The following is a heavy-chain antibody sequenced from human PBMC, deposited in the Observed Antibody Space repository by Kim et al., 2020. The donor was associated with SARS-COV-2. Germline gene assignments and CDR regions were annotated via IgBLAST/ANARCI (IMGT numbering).Heavy chain of an antibody. CDR3: SRYYCDSIRCSFY. CDR1: GFTFSDFT. Sequence: GGSLRLSCSASGFTFSDFTIYWVRQVSGRGLEWVGRIRNEAKNYETDYCASGKGRITSSRDDSKHTAYLKVKSLKTEDTAVFYCSRYYCDSIRCSFYWGHGT. D-gene: IGHD3-22*01. CDR2: IRNEAKNYET. J-gene: IGHJ4*01. V-gene: IGHV3-73*01.